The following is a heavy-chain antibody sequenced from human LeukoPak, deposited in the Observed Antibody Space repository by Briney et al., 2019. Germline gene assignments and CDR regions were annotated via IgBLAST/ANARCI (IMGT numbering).Heavy chain of an antibody. CDR3: ARLGYCSSTSCYRGFDY. V-gene: IGHV4-34*01. J-gene: IGHJ4*02. D-gene: IGHD2-2*01. CDR2: INHSGST. Sequence: SETLSLTCAVYGGSFSGYYWSWIRQPPGKGLEWIGEINHSGSTNYNPSLKSRVTISVETSKNQFSLKLSSVTAADTAVYYCARLGYCSSTSCYRGFDYWGQGTLVTVSS. CDR1: GGSFSGYY.